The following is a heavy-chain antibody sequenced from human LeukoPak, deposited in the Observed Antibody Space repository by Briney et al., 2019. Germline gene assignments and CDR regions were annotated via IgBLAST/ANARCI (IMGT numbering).Heavy chain of an antibody. Sequence: ASVKVSCKASADTFIRYGITWVRQAPGQGLEWMGWISTGNGNTNSGQKFQGIVTMTTDTSTGTAYMELRSLRSDDTAMYYCATANNWNYALGYWGQGTLVTVSS. CDR1: ADTFIRYG. V-gene: IGHV1-18*01. CDR2: ISTGNGNT. J-gene: IGHJ4*02. CDR3: ATANNWNYALGY. D-gene: IGHD1-7*01.